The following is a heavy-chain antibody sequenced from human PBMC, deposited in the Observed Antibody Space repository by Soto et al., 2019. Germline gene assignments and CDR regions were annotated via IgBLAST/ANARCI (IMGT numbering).Heavy chain of an antibody. CDR3: AGDRDDYGSGNYYNRIDF. V-gene: IGHV1-69*01. D-gene: IGHD3-10*01. CDR1: GGIFSTYA. Sequence: QVQLVQSGAEVKKPGSSVKVSCKASGGIFSTYAISWLRQAPGQGLEWMGGIIPLFGTPNYAKRFQGRVTITADESTSTAYMELSRLRSEDTAVYYCAGDRDDYGSGNYYNRIDFWGQGTLVTVSS. J-gene: IGHJ4*02. CDR2: IIPLFGTP.